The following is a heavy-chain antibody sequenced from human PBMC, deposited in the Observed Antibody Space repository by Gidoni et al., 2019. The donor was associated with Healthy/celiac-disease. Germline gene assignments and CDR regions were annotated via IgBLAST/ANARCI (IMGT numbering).Heavy chain of an antibody. CDR3: AREVESIVGATRWFDP. J-gene: IGHJ5*02. CDR2: IYTSGST. D-gene: IGHD1-26*01. Sequence: QVQLQASGPGLVKPSEPLSLTCTVSAGSISSYYCSWIRQPAGKGLEWIGRIYTSGSTNYNPSLKSRVTMSVDTSKNQFSLKLSSVTAADTAVYYCAREVESIVGATRWFDPWGQGTLVTVSS. CDR1: AGSISSYY. V-gene: IGHV4-4*07.